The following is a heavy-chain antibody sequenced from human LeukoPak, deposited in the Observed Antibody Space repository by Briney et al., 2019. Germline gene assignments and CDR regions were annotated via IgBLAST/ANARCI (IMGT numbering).Heavy chain of an antibody. CDR1: GFTFSNYA. D-gene: IGHD3-10*02. CDR2: ISNSGAVT. J-gene: IGHJ6*04. Sequence: GGSLRLSCAASGFTFSNYAITWVRQAPGKGLEWVSAISNSGAVTYYADSVKGRFTISRDNSKNTLYLQMNSLRAEDTAVYYCAELGITLIGGVWGKGTTVTISS. CDR3: AELGITLIGGV. V-gene: IGHV3-23*01.